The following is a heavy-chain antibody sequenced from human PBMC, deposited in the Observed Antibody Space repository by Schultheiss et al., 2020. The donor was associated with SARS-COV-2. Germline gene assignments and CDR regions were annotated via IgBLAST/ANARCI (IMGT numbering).Heavy chain of an antibody. Sequence: GGSLRLSCAASGLTISNNYMTWFRQAPGKGLEWVAVISYDGSNKYYADSVKGRFTISRDNSKNTLYLQMNSLRAEDTAVYYCAKEKLNYFDYWGQGTLVTVSS. CDR3: AKEKLNYFDY. J-gene: IGHJ4*02. CDR1: GLTISNNY. CDR2: ISYDGSNK. V-gene: IGHV3-30*18. D-gene: IGHD1-7*01.